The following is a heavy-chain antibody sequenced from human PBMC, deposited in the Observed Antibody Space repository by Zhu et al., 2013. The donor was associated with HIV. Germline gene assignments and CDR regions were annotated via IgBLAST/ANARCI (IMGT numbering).Heavy chain of an antibody. Sequence: QVQLVQSGAEVKMPGSSVKVSCKASGGTFDSYAINWVRQAPGERLEWMGGIIPFFGSPNYPQNFRGRVTLTRDISKTTASLELGSLTFEDTAVYYCMRNKALTGDFDFWGQGTLVTVSS. D-gene: IGHD1-20*01. CDR2: IIPFFGSP. J-gene: IGHJ4*02. V-gene: IGHV1-69*06. CDR1: GGTFDSYA. CDR3: MRNKALTGDFDF.